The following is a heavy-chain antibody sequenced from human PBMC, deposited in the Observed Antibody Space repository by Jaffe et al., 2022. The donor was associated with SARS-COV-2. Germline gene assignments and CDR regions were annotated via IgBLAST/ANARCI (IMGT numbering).Heavy chain of an antibody. CDR1: GFTFTKYA. CDR3: VKEDPEDYGDYVFDY. Sequence: EVQLLDSGGGLVQPGGSLRLSCAASGFTFTKYAMGWVRQAPGKGLEWVSTISGSGTSRYYADSVQGRFTISRDNSKNTLYLQMNSLRAEDTAIYYCVKEDPEDYGDYVFDYWGQGTLVTVSS. J-gene: IGHJ4*02. D-gene: IGHD4-17*01. CDR2: ISGSGTSR. V-gene: IGHV3-23*01.